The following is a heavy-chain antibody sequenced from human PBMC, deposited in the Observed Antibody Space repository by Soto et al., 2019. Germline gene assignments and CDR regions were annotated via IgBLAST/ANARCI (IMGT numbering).Heavy chain of an antibody. CDR2: IYYSGST. Sequence: PSETLSLTCTVSGGSISSGGHYWSWIRQHPGKGLEWIGYIYYSGSTYYNPSLKSRVTISVDRSKNQFSLKLSSVTAADTAVYYCARDVVSYDFWSWWFDPWGQGTLVTVSS. V-gene: IGHV4-31*03. D-gene: IGHD3-3*01. CDR3: ARDVVSYDFWSWWFDP. J-gene: IGHJ5*02. CDR1: GGSISSGGHY.